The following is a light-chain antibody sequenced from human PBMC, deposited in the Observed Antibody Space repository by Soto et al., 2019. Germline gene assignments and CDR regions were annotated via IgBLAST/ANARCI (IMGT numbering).Light chain of an antibody. CDR3: QQSYSTLWT. J-gene: IGKJ1*01. V-gene: IGKV1-39*01. CDR1: QSISIY. CDR2: ATS. Sequence: DIPMIQSPSSLSASVGDRVTITCRASQSISIYLNWYQQKPGKAPNLLIYATSSLQSGVPSRFSGSGSGTDFTLTISSLQPEDFATYYCQQSYSTLWTFGQGTKVEIK.